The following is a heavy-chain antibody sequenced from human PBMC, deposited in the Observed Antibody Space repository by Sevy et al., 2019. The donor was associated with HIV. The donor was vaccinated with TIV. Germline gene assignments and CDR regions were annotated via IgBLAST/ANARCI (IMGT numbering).Heavy chain of an antibody. CDR3: ARDPVYCSGGSCYYWYFDL. CDR2: IKQDGSER. D-gene: IGHD2-15*01. J-gene: IGHJ2*01. Sequence: GGSLRLSCAASGFTFSSYWMSWVRQAPGKGLEWVANIKQDGSERYYVDSVKGRFTISRDNAKNSLYLQMNSLRAEDTAVYYCARDPVYCSGGSCYYWYFDLWGRGTLVTVSS. CDR1: GFTFSSYW. V-gene: IGHV3-7*03.